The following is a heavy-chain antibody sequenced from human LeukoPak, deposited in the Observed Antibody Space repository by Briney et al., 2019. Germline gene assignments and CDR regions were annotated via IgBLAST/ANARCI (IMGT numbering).Heavy chain of an antibody. CDR2: IIPIFGTA. J-gene: IGHJ2*01. Sequence: GASVKVSCKASGYTFTNYYMHWVRQAPGQGLEWMGGIIPIFGTANYAQKFQGRVTITADESTSTAYMELSSLRSEDTAVYYCARDRGPRGYSYGYRWYFDLWGRGTLVTVSS. V-gene: IGHV1-69*13. CDR1: GYTFTNYY. CDR3: ARDRGPRGYSYGYRWYFDL. D-gene: IGHD5-18*01.